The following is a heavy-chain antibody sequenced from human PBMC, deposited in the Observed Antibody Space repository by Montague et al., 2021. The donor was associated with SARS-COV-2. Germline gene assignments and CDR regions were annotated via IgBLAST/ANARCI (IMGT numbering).Heavy chain of an antibody. Sequence: TLSLTCRVSGGSFNSGAYFWSWIRERPEKGLDWIAYIYYSGNTYYNPSLKSRVALSVDTSKKQFSLNLTSVTAADTATYYCARGVIAAPGYFDYWGQGTLVTVSS. CDR3: ARGVIAAPGYFDY. D-gene: IGHD2-15*01. J-gene: IGHJ4*02. CDR1: GGSFNSGAYF. CDR2: IYYSGNT. V-gene: IGHV4-31*03.